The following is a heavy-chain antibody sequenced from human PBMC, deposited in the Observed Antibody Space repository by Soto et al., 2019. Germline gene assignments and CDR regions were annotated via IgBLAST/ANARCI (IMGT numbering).Heavy chain of an antibody. Sequence: GASVKVSCKASGYTFTSYGISCVRQAPGQGLEWMGWISAYNGNTNYAQKLQGRVTMTTDTSTSTAYMELRSLRSDDTAVYYCARVPTSVVVITSPPDYWGQGTLVTVSS. CDR2: ISAYNGNT. D-gene: IGHD3-22*01. CDR1: GYTFTSYG. V-gene: IGHV1-18*01. J-gene: IGHJ4*02. CDR3: ARVPTSVVVITSPPDY.